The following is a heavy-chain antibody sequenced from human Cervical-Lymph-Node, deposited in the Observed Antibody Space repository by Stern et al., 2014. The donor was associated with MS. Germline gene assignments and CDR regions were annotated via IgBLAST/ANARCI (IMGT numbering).Heavy chain of an antibody. CDR3: ARVEYFWSGDYNYGMDV. V-gene: IGHV3-21*01. CDR1: GFTFSSYS. CDR2: ISSSSSDI. Sequence: VQLVESGGGVVKPGGSLRLSCAASGFTFSSYSMNWVRQAPGKGLEWVSSISSSSSDIDYTDTVKGRFTIARDNAKNSLYLQMNSLRAEDTAVYSCARVEYFWSGDYNYGMDVWGQGTTVTVSS. D-gene: IGHD3-3*01. J-gene: IGHJ6*02.